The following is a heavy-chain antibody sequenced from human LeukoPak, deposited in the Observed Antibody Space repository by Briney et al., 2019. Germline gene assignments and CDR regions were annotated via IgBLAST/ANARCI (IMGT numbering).Heavy chain of an antibody. J-gene: IGHJ3*01. V-gene: IGHV3-7*01. D-gene: IGHD4-17*01. CDR3: ARGDFSDYGDYVDAFDV. CDR2: IKQDGSQK. Sequence: GGSLRLSCAASGFTFNNYWMSWFRQAPGKGLQWVANIKQDGSQKFYVDSVKGRFTISRDNTKNLLYLQMNSLRAEDTAVYYCARGDFSDYGDYVDAFDVWGQGTMVTVSS. CDR1: GFTFNNYW.